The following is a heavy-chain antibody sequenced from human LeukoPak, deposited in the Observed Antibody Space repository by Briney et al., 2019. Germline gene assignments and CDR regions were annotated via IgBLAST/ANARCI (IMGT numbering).Heavy chain of an antibody. V-gene: IGHV4-61*01. D-gene: IGHD1-1*01. CDR2: IYYSGST. CDR1: GGSVSSGSYY. J-gene: IGHJ6*02. CDR3: ARDRVQANPRRGYYYYYGMDV. Sequence: PSETLSLTCTVSGGSVSSGSYYRSWIRQPPGKGLEWIGYIYYSGSTNYNPSLKSRVTISVDTSKNQFSLKLSSVTAADTAVYYCARDRVQANPRRGYYYYYGMDVWGQGTTVTVSS.